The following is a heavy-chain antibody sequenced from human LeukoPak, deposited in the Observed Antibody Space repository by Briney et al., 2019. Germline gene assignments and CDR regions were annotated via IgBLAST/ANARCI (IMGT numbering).Heavy chain of an antibody. CDR1: GFTFSSYA. CDR3: AKGGKYDILTGFRRSRLLGDY. CDR2: IRYDGYNK. V-gene: IGHV3-30*02. D-gene: IGHD3-9*01. J-gene: IGHJ4*02. Sequence: GKSLRLSCAASGFTFSSYAMHWVRQAPGKGLEWLAFIRYDGYNKYYADSVKGRFTISRDNSKNTLYLEMNSLRAEDTAVYYCAKGGKYDILTGFRRSRLLGDYWGQGTLVTVSS.